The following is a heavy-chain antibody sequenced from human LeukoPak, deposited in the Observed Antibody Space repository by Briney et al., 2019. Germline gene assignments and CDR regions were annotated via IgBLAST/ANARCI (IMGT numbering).Heavy chain of an antibody. J-gene: IGHJ6*03. D-gene: IGHD3-22*01. V-gene: IGHV4-61*05. CDR3: ARIRYYYDGSGYYYYIDV. Sequence: SETLSLTCTVSGGSISSSSYYWGWVRQPPGKGLEWVGYIYYSGSTNYNPSLKSRVTISVDTSKNQFSLNLSSVTAADTAVYYCARIRYYYDGSGYYYYIDVWGKGTTVTVSS. CDR1: GGSISSSSYY. CDR2: IYYSGST.